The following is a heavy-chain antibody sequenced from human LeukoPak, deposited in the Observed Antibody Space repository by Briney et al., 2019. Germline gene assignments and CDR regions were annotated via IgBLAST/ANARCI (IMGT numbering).Heavy chain of an antibody. D-gene: IGHD3-22*01. V-gene: IGHV4-59*01. CDR1: GVSISGSY. Sequence: SETLSLTCTVSGVSISGSYWSWIRQPPGKRLEWIGYIYYNGNTNSNPSLKSRVTISADTSKNQFSLKLSSVTAADTAVYYCVRGNSDNRGYSNSFDIWGQGAMVTVSS. CDR2: IYYNGNT. J-gene: IGHJ3*02. CDR3: VRGNSDNRGYSNSFDI.